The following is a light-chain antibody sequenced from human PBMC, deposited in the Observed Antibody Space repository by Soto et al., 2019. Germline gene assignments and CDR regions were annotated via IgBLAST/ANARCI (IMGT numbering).Light chain of an antibody. CDR3: QQRSNWPLT. CDR1: QSVSSY. J-gene: IGKJ1*01. Sequence: EIVLTQSPATLSLSPGERVTLSCRASQSVSSYLAWYQQKPGQAPRLLMYDASNRATGIPARFSGSGSGTDFTLTISSLEPEDFAVYYCQQRSNWPLTFGQGTKVDIK. V-gene: IGKV3-11*01. CDR2: DAS.